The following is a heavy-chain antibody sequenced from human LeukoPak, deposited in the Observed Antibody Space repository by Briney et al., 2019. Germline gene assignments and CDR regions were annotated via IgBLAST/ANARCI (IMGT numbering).Heavy chain of an antibody. Sequence: GGSLRLSCAASGFTFSSNHMTWVRQAPGKGLEWASGITGRGGSTHYTESVKGRFTISRDNSKNTLYLEMNSLRAEDTAVYYCAKYLAGGWSYIDCWGQGTLVTVSS. J-gene: IGHJ4*02. V-gene: IGHV3-23*01. D-gene: IGHD6-19*01. CDR3: AKYLAGGWSYIDC. CDR1: GFTFSSNH. CDR2: ITGRGGST.